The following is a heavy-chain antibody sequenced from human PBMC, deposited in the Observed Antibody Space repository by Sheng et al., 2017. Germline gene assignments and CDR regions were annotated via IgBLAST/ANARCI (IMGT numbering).Heavy chain of an antibody. CDR3: AGRNTAMIACFDF. D-gene: IGHD5-18*01. CDR2: ISDNGGST. CDR1: GFTLSSYA. Sequence: EVKLVESGGGLVQPGGSLRLSCAASGFTLSSYAMNWVRQAPGKGLEWVSSISDNGGSTYYADSVKGRFTISRDTSKNTLYLQMNSLIADDTAIYYCAGRNTAMIACFDFWGQG. J-gene: IGHJ4*02. V-gene: IGHV3-23*04.